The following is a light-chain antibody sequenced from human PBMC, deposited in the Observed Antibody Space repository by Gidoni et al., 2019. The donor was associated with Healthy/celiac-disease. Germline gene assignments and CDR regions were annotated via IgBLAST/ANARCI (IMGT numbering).Light chain of an antibody. CDR2: GAS. V-gene: IGKV3-15*01. Sequence: EIVMTQSPATLSVSPGERATLPCRASQSVSSNLAWYQQKPGQAPRLLIDGASTRATGIPARLSGSGSGTEFNLTISSLQSEDFVVDYCQQYNNWPPTWTFGQGTKVEIK. CDR1: QSVSSN. CDR3: QQYNNWPPTWT. J-gene: IGKJ1*01.